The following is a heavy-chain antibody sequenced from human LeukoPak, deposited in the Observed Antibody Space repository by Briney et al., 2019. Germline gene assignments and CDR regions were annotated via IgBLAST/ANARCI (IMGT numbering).Heavy chain of an antibody. V-gene: IGHV4-4*02. CDR3: ARVPVTTGAFDF. CDR1: GGTISNSNR. CDR2: IYHSGST. Sequence: AETLSLTCGVSGGTISNSNRWRWGRQPPGKGVERIEKIYHSGSTNCKASLKRRVTISIDNAKKQLYLQLTSVTAADTAVYYCARVPVTTGAFDFWGQGTMVTVSS. D-gene: IGHD4-17*01. J-gene: IGHJ3*01.